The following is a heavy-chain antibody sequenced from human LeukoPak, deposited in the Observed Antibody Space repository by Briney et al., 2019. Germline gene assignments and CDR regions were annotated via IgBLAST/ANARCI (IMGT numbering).Heavy chain of an antibody. CDR1: GGSISSCDYY. D-gene: IGHD2-2*01. V-gene: IGHV4-30-4*01. Sequence: SETLSLTCTVSGGSISSCDYYWIWIRPPPGKGLVWIGYIYYSGSTYYNPSLKSRVTISVDTSKNQFSLKLSSVTAADTAVYYCARAGSDIVVVPAATKGYWYFDLWGRGTLVTVSS. J-gene: IGHJ2*01. CDR2: IYYSGST. CDR3: ARAGSDIVVVPAATKGYWYFDL.